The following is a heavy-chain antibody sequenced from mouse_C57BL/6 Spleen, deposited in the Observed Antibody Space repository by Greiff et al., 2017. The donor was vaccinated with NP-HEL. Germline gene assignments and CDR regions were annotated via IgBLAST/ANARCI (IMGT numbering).Heavy chain of an antibody. J-gene: IGHJ1*03. Sequence: VQLQQPGAELVRPGSSVKLSCKASGYTFTSYWMHWVKQRPIQGLDWIGNIDPSDSETHYNQKFKDKATLTVDKSSSTAYMQLSSLTSEDSAVYYCARKPYGNYVTLWYFDVWGTGTTVTVSS. CDR1: GYTFTSYW. D-gene: IGHD2-1*01. CDR2: IDPSDSET. CDR3: ARKPYGNYVTLWYFDV. V-gene: IGHV1-52*01.